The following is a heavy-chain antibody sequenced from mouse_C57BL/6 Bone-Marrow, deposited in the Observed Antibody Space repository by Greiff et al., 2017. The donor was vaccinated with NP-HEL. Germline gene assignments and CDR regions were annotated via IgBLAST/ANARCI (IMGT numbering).Heavy chain of an antibody. D-gene: IGHD2-3*01. Sequence: EVKVVESGGGLVQPKGSLKLSCAASGFTFNTYAMHWVRQAPGKGLEWVARIRSKSSNYATYYADSVKDRFTISRDDSQSMLYLQMNNLKTEDTAMYYCVRGNGGWFPNWYFDVWGTGTTVTVSS. CDR1: GFTFNTYA. CDR3: VRGNGGWFPNWYFDV. V-gene: IGHV10-3*01. CDR2: IRSKSSNYAT. J-gene: IGHJ1*03.